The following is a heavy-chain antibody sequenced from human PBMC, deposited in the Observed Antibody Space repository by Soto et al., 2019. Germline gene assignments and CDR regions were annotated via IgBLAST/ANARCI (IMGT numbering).Heavy chain of an antibody. CDR1: GFVFSDYG. CDR3: ARGLIYGGDPPPSDY. Sequence: QMNLVESGGGVVQPGRSLRLSCAASGFVFSDYGMHWVRQAPGKGLEWVALITNDGNNEYYRESGKGRFSISRGRSTNTVDLLMNSLKVEDTAIYYCARGLIYGGDPPPSDYWGQGTGVTVSS. CDR2: ITNDGNNE. V-gene: IGHV3-33*08. J-gene: IGHJ4*02. D-gene: IGHD4-17*01.